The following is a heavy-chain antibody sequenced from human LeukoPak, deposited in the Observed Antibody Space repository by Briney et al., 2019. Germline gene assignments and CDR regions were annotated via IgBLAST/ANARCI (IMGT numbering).Heavy chain of an antibody. CDR3: ASGGVLKDY. J-gene: IGHJ4*02. CDR1: GFTLSSYG. CDR2: IWYDGSNK. V-gene: IGHV3-33*01. D-gene: IGHD1-26*01. Sequence: GGSLRLSCAASGFTLSSYGMHWVRQAPGKGLEWVAVIWYDGSNKYYADSVKGRFTISRDNSKNTLYLQMNSLRAEDTAVYYCASGGVLKDYWGQGTLVTVSS.